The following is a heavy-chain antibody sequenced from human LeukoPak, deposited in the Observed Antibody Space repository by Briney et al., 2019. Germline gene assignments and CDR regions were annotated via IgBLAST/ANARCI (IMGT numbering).Heavy chain of an antibody. J-gene: IGHJ6*02. D-gene: IGHD4-17*01. CDR2: IYYSGST. Sequence: SQTLSLTCTVSGGSISSGGYYWSWIRQHPGKGLEWIGYIYYSGSTYYNPSLKSRVTISVDTSKNQFSLKLSSVTAADTAVYYCARDSGGPTVTPFYYYYYGMDVWGQVTTVTVSS. CDR3: ARDSGGPTVTPFYYYYYGMDV. V-gene: IGHV4-31*03. CDR1: GGSISSGGYY.